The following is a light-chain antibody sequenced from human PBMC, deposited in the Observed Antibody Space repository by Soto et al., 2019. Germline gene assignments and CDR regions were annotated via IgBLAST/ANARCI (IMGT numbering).Light chain of an antibody. V-gene: IGLV1-40*01. CDR2: GNS. J-gene: IGLJ2*01. Sequence: QSVLTQPPSVSGAPGQRVIISCTGSSSNIGAGYDVHWYQQLPGTAPKLLIYGNSNRPSGVPDRFSGSKSGTSASLAITGLQAEEEADYYCQSYDSSLSGSVFGGGTQLTVL. CDR1: SSNIGAGYD. CDR3: QSYDSSLSGSV.